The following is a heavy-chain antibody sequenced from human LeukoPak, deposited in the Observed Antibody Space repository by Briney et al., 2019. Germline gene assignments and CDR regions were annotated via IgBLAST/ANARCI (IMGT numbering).Heavy chain of an antibody. J-gene: IGHJ6*03. CDR1: GGSFSGYH. CDR2: INPSGST. CDR3: ARGRHDITMIVVVITSVSYYLDV. V-gene: IGHV4-34*01. D-gene: IGHD3-22*01. Sequence: SETLSLTCAVYGGSFSGYHWTWIRQSPGKGLEWIGDINPSGSTYYNPSLKSRLTISVDTSKNQFSLKLRSVTAADTAVYYCARGRHDITMIVVVITSVSYYLDVWGKGTTVT.